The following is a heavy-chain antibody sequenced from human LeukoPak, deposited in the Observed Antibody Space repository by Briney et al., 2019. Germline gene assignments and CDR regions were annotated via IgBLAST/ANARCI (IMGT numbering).Heavy chain of an antibody. J-gene: IGHJ4*02. CDR2: IYYNGRT. Sequence: SETLSLTCTVSGGSISRYYWTWIRQPPGKGLEWIGHIYYNGRTNYNPSLNSRVTISVDTSKNQFSLKLTSVTAADTAVYYCARAGTVLGDEFDYWGQGTLVTVSS. V-gene: IGHV4-59*01. D-gene: IGHD2-8*02. CDR3: ARAGTVLGDEFDY. CDR1: GGSISRYY.